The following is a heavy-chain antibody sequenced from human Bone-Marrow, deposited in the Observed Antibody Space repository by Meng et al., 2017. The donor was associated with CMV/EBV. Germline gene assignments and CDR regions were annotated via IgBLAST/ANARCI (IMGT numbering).Heavy chain of an antibody. J-gene: IGHJ6*02. D-gene: IGHD6-6*01. CDR1: GFTFSNAW. Sequence: GESLKISCAASGFTFSNAWMSWVRQAPGKGLEWVSSISSSSSNIFYANSVKGRFTISRDNAKSSLYLQMNSLRAEDTAVYYCARDEGSSFSYYSYDMDVWGQGTTVTVSS. CDR3: ARDEGSSFSYYSYDMDV. CDR2: ISSSSSNI. V-gene: IGHV3-21*01.